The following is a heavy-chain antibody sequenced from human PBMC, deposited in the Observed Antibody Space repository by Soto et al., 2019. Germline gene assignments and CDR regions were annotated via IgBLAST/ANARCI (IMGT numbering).Heavy chain of an antibody. D-gene: IGHD3-10*02. CDR3: ARDPLSSFAMDV. V-gene: IGHV1-69*15. J-gene: IGHJ6*02. Sequence: VKVSCKASGDTSSRYAISWVRRAPGKGLEWMGKIIPTFGRTNYAQKFQGRLTISADDSTSTAYMELSSLLSEDTAVYYCARDPLSSFAMDVWGQGTTVTVSS. CDR1: GDTSSRYA. CDR2: IIPTFGRT.